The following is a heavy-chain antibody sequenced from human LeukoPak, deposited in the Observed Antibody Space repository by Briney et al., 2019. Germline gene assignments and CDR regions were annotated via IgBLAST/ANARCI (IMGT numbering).Heavy chain of an antibody. D-gene: IGHD4-17*01. CDR2: IWYDGSNK. V-gene: IGHV3-30*02. J-gene: IGHJ4*02. CDR1: GFTFSSYG. Sequence: PGGSLRLSCAASGFTFSSYGMHWVRQAPGKGLEWVAVIWYDGSNKYYADSVKGRFTISRDNSKNTLYLQMNSLRAEDTAVYYCAKASWEMTTSYFDYWGQGTLVTVSS. CDR3: AKASWEMTTSYFDY.